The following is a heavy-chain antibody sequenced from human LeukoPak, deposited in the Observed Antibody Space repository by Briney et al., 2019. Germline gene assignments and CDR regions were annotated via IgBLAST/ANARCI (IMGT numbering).Heavy chain of an antibody. D-gene: IGHD5-18*01. Sequence: GGSLRLSCAASGFTFSSYEMNWVRQAPGKGLEWVSYISSSGSTIYYADSVKGRFTISRDSAKNSLYLQMNSLRAEDTAVYYCARDQDGYSYGSDYYYGMDVWGQGTTVTVSS. CDR2: ISSSGSTI. V-gene: IGHV3-48*03. CDR3: ARDQDGYSYGSDYYYGMDV. J-gene: IGHJ6*02. CDR1: GFTFSSYE.